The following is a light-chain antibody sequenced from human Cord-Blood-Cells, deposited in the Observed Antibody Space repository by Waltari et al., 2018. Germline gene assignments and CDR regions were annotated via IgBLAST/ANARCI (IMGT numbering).Light chain of an antibody. CDR1: QDISNY. Sequence: DIQMTQSPSSLFASVGDRVTITCQASQDISNYLNWYQQKPGKAPKLLIYDASNLETGVPSRFSGSGSGTDFTFTSSSLQPEDIATYDCQQYDNLPYTFGQGTKLEIK. J-gene: IGKJ2*01. CDR2: DAS. CDR3: QQYDNLPYT. V-gene: IGKV1-33*01.